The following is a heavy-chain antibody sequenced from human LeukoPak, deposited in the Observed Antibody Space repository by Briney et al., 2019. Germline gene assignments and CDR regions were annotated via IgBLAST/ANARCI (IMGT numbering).Heavy chain of an antibody. CDR3: ARDYDILTGYDLDY. CDR2: TTGSGDKL. Sequence: GGSLRLSCTASGFTFRSYALSWVRQAPGKGLEWVSATTGSGDKLFYADSVKGRFTISRDNSKNTLYLQMNSLRAEDTAVYYCARDYDILTGYDLDYWGQGTLVTVSS. D-gene: IGHD3-9*01. J-gene: IGHJ4*02. V-gene: IGHV3-23*01. CDR1: GFTFRSYA.